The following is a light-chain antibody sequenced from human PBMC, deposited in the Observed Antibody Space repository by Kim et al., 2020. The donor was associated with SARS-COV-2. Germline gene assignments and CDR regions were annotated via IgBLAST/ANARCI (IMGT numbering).Light chain of an antibody. J-gene: IGLJ2*01. CDR2: EVS. V-gene: IGLV2-8*01. CDR3: SSYTGSNNLV. CDR1: SSDVGDYNY. Sequence: GQSVTISCTGTSSDVGDYNYVSWYQQNPGKAPKLMIYEVSKRPSGVPDRFSGSKSGNTASLTVSGLQAEDEADYYCSSYTGSNNLVFGGGTQLTVL.